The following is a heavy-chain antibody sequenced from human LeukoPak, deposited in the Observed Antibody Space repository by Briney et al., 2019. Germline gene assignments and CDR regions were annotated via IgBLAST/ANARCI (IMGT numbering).Heavy chain of an antibody. V-gene: IGHV1-8*01. CDR1: GYTFTSYD. J-gene: IGHJ5*02. Sequence: ASVKVSCKASGYTFTSYDINWVRQATGQGLEWMGWMNPNSGNTGYAQKFQGRVTMTRNTSISTAYMELSSLRAEDTAVYYCANLRVVPAANGFDPWGQGTLVTVSS. CDR2: MNPNSGNT. D-gene: IGHD2-2*01. CDR3: ANLRVVPAANGFDP.